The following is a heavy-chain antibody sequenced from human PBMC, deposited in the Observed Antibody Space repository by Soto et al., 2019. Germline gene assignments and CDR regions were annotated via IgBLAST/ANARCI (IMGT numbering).Heavy chain of an antibody. V-gene: IGHV3-23*01. Sequence: GGSLRLSCAASGFTFSSYAMNWVRQAPGKGLEWVSAISGSGGSTYYADSVKGRFTISRDNSKNTLYLQMNSLRAEDTAVYYCAKGGVGLLKFDYWGQGTLVTVSS. J-gene: IGHJ4*02. D-gene: IGHD4-17*01. CDR2: ISGSGGST. CDR1: GFTFSSYA. CDR3: AKGGVGLLKFDY.